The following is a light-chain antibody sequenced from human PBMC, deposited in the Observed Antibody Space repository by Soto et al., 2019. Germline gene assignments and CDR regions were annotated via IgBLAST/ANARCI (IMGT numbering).Light chain of an antibody. CDR3: SSYTAYTTYV. CDR1: DSDVGGFNY. J-gene: IGLJ1*01. Sequence: QSVLTQPASVSGAPGRSITISCTGTDSDVGGFNYVSWYQQYPGKAPKLMIYDVSDRPSGVSNRFSGSKSGNTASLTISGLQAEDEADYYCSSYTAYTTYVFGTGTKVTVL. CDR2: DVS. V-gene: IGLV2-14*03.